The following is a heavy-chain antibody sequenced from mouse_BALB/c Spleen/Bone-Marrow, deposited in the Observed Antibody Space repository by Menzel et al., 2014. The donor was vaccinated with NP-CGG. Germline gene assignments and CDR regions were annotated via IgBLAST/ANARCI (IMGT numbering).Heavy chain of an antibody. J-gene: IGHJ3*01. CDR2: ISGGGSYT. CDR1: GFTFSNYG. D-gene: IGHD2-4*01. V-gene: IGHV5-9-2*01. CDR3: ARHAYYDQTEVSFVY. Sequence: EVHLVESGGGLVKSGGSLKLSCAASGFTFSNYGMSWVRQTPEKRLEWVATISGGGSYTFYSDSVKGRFTISKDNAKNNLYLQLSSLRSGDTALYYCARHAYYDQTEVSFVYWGQGTLVTVSA.